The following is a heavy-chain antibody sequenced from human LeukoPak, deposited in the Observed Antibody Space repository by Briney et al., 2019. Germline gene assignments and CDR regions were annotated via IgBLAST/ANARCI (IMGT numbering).Heavy chain of an antibody. CDR1: RFTFSSYS. CDR3: ARDTHYYGSGSPAFDI. D-gene: IGHD3-10*01. V-gene: IGHV3-21*01. Sequence: PGGSLRLSCAASRFTFSSYSMNWVRQAPGKGLEWVSSISSSGSYIYYADSVKGRFTISRDNAKNSLYLQMNSLRAEDTAVYYCARDTHYYGSGSPAFDIWGQGTMVTVSS. CDR2: ISSSGSYI. J-gene: IGHJ3*02.